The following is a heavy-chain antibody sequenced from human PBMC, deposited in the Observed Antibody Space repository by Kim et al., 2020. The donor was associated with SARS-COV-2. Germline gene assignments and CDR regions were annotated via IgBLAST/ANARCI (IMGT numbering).Heavy chain of an antibody. D-gene: IGHD6-13*01. CDR3: SKDQHHLGTNWFDP. V-gene: IGHV3-23*01. CDR1: GFTFTNYA. J-gene: IGHJ5*02. CDR2: ISGSGGGT. Sequence: GGSLRLSCAASGFTFTNYAMSWVRQAPGKGLEWVSAISGSGGGTYYADSVKGRFPISRSNSKNTLTPHMNSLRPEDTATYDCSKDQHHLGTNWFDPCGQG.